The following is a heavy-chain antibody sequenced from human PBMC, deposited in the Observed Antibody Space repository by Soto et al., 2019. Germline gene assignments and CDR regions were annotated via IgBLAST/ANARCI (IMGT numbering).Heavy chain of an antibody. Sequence: ASVKVSCKVSGGTFSSYAISWVRQAPGQGLEWMGGIIPIFGTANYAQKFQGRVTITADESTSTAYMVLSSLRSEDTAVYYCARFWGVVRAPTRYGMDVWGQGTTVTFSS. CDR1: GGTFSSYA. V-gene: IGHV1-69*13. D-gene: IGHD3-10*01. J-gene: IGHJ6*02. CDR3: ARFWGVVRAPTRYGMDV. CDR2: IIPIFGTA.